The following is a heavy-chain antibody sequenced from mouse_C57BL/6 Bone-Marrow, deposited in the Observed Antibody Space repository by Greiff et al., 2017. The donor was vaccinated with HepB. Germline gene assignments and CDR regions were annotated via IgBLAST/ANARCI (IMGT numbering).Heavy chain of an antibody. CDR2: IHPNSGST. CDR1: GYTFTSYW. J-gene: IGHJ4*01. Sequence: QVQLQQPGAELVKPGASVKLSCKASGYTFTSYWMHWVKQRPGQGLEWIGMIHPNSGSTNYNEKFKSKATLTVDKSSSTAYMQLSSLTSEDSAVYYSARWGSYYYGSRMVDYWGQGTSVTVSS. D-gene: IGHD1-1*01. CDR3: ARWGSYYYGSRMVDY. V-gene: IGHV1-64*01.